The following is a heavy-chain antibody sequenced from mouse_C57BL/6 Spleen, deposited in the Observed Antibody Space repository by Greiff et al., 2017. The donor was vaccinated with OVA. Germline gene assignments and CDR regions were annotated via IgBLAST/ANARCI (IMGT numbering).Heavy chain of an antibody. J-gene: IGHJ4*01. CDR3: ARWDYCSSYEGAMDY. D-gene: IGHD1-1*01. V-gene: IGHV1-69*01. CDR2: IDPSDSYT. CDR1: GYTFTSYW. Sequence: QVQLQQPGAELVMPGASVKLSCKASGYTFTSYWMHWVKQRPGQGLEWIGEIDPSDSYTNYNQKFKGKSTLTVDKSSSTAYMQLSSLTSEDSAVYYCARWDYCSSYEGAMDYWGQGTSVTVSS.